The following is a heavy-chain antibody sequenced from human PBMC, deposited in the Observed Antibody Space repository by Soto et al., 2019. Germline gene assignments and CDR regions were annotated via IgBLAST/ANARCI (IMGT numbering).Heavy chain of an antibody. J-gene: IGHJ4*02. CDR1: GFTFSNDW. CDR3: TRGAPSGTFYDY. D-gene: IGHD6-13*01. Sequence: GGSLRLSCAASGFTFSNDWMTWVRQAPGKGLEWIGRIKSKRDGGTIDDAAPVRGRFTISRDDSTNTLYLQMNNLKTEDTAIYYCTRGAPSGTFYDYWGQGTLVTVSS. CDR2: IKSKRDGGTI. V-gene: IGHV3-15*01.